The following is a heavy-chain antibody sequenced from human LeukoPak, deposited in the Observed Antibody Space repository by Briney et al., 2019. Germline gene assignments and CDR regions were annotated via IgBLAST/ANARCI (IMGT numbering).Heavy chain of an antibody. CDR3: ARAGYSSGWYDYYYYYGMDV. J-gene: IGHJ6*02. V-gene: IGHV1-8*01. Sequence: ASVKVSCKASGYTFTGYDINWVRQATGQGLEWMGWMNPNSGNTGYAQKFQGRVTMTWNTSISTAYMELSSLRSEDTAVYYCARAGYSSGWYDYYYYYGMDVWGQGTTVTVSS. CDR1: GYTFTGYD. D-gene: IGHD6-19*01. CDR2: MNPNSGNT.